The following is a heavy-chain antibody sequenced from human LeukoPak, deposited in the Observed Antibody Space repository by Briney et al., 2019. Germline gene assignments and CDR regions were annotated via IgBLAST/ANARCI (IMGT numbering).Heavy chain of an antibody. D-gene: IGHD1-14*01. J-gene: IGHJ4*02. CDR3: ARGAGSFAD. Sequence: SETLSLTCTVFGGSMSGYYWSWIRQPPGKGLEWIGYIYYSGSTNYNPSLKSRVTISVDTSKNQFSLKLSSVTAADTAVYYCARGAGSFADWGQGTLVTVSS. V-gene: IGHV4-59*01. CDR1: GGSMSGYY. CDR2: IYYSGST.